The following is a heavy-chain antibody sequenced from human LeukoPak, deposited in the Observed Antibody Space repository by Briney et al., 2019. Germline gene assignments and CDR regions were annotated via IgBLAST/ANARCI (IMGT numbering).Heavy chain of an antibody. CDR2: ISSSSIYT. CDR3: ARSVRGVITSSDY. J-gene: IGHJ4*02. CDR1: GFTFSSYS. V-gene: IGHV3-21*01. D-gene: IGHD3-10*01. Sequence: GGSLRLSCAASGFTFSSYSMNWVRQAPGKGLEWVSSISSSSIYTYYTDSVKGRFTISRDNAKSSLYLQMNSLRAEDTAVYYCARSVRGVITSSDYWGQGTLVTVSS.